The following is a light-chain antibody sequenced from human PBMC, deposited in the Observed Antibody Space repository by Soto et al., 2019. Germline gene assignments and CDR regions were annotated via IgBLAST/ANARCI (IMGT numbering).Light chain of an antibody. Sequence: DIQMTQSPSSLSASVGARVIITCRASQSINIYLNWYQQKPGKAPRLLIYKASSLESGVPSRFSGSGSGTEFTLTISSLQPDDFATYYCQHYNSYSEAFGQGPKVDI. CDR1: QSINIY. CDR3: QHYNSYSEA. CDR2: KAS. V-gene: IGKV1-5*03. J-gene: IGKJ1*01.